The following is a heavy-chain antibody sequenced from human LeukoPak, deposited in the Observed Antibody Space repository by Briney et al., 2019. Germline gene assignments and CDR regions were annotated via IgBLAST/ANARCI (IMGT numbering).Heavy chain of an antibody. D-gene: IGHD6-13*01. CDR3: ARVKAGYSSSWYLSGYYYGMDV. Sequence: ASVKVSCKASGYTFTSYGISWVRQATGQGLEWMGWMNPNSGNTGYAQKFQGRVTMTRNTSISTAYMELSSLRSEDTAVYYCARVKAGYSSSWYLSGYYYGMDVWGQGTTVTVSS. CDR1: GYTFTSYG. CDR2: MNPNSGNT. V-gene: IGHV1-8*02. J-gene: IGHJ6*02.